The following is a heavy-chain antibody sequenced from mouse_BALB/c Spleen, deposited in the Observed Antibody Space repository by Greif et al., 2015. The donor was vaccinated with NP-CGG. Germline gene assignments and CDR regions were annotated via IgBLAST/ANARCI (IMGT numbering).Heavy chain of an antibody. J-gene: IGHJ3*01. CDR2: INPSNGGT. V-gene: IGHV1S81*02. Sequence: QVQLQQSGAELVKPGASVKLSCKASGYTFTSYYMYWVKQRPGQGLEWIGGINPSNGGTNFNEKFKSKATLTVDKSSSTAYMQLSSLTSEDSAVYYCTRSFTGGFAYWGQGTLVTVSA. CDR3: TRSFTGGFAY. CDR1: GYTFTSYY.